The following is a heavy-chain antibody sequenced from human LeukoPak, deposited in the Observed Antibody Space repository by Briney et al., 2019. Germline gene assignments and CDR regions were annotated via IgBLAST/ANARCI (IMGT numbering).Heavy chain of an antibody. V-gene: IGHV4-39*07. Sequence: PSETLSLTCTVPGGSISSSSYYWGWIRLPPGKGLEWIGRIYYSGSTYYNPSLKSRVTISVDTSKNQFSLKLSSVTAADTAVYYCARDLRYSSSWYEVNWFDPWGQGTLVTVSS. D-gene: IGHD6-13*01. CDR1: GGSISSSSYY. J-gene: IGHJ5*02. CDR2: IYYSGST. CDR3: ARDLRYSSSWYEVNWFDP.